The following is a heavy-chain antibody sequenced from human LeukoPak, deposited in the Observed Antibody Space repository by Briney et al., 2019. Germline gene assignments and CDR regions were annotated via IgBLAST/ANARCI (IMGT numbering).Heavy chain of an antibody. D-gene: IGHD4-17*01. CDR3: ARAMRGGLTTVTTRPYQTMGY. CDR1: GFTFTSSA. V-gene: IGHV1-58*02. CDR2: IVVGSGNT. J-gene: IGHJ4*02. Sequence: GASVKVSCKASGFTFTSSAMQWVRQARGQRLEWIGWIVVGSGNTNYAQKFQERVTITRDMSISTAYMELSSLRSEDTAVYYCARAMRGGLTTVTTRPYQTMGYWGQGTLVTVSS.